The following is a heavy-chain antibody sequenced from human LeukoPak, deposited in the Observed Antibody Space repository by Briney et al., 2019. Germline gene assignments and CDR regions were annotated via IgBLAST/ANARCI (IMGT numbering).Heavy chain of an antibody. V-gene: IGHV3-9*01. CDR1: GFTFDDYA. J-gene: IGHJ2*01. CDR3: AKTEVKRSGSCPDCWYFDL. Sequence: PGRSLRLSCAASGFTFDDYAMHWVRQAPGKGLEWVSGISWNSGSIGYADSVKGRFTISRDNAKNSLYLQMNSLRAEDTALYYCAKTEVKRSGSCPDCWYFDLWGRGTLVTVSS. CDR2: ISWNSGSI. D-gene: IGHD2-15*01.